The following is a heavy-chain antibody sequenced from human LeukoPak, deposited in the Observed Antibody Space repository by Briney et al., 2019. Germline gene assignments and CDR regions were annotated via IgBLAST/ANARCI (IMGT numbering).Heavy chain of an antibody. J-gene: IGHJ4*01. V-gene: IGHV1-2*02. D-gene: IGHD6-13*01. CDR3: ARDGTAAGLYFDL. Sequence: AASVKVSCKASGYTFTGYYMHWVRQAPGQGLEWMGWINPNSGGTNYAQKFQGRVTMTRDTSISTAYMELSRLRSDDTAVYYCARDGTAAGLYFDLWGQGTLVTVSS. CDR1: GYTFTGYY. CDR2: INPNSGGT.